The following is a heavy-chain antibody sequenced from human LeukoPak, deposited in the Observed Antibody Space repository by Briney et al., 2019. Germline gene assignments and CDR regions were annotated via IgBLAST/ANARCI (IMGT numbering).Heavy chain of an antibody. CDR3: ARRAFSSGPFDS. CDR1: GYNFGNYW. J-gene: IGHJ4*02. V-gene: IGHV5-51*01. CDR2: IYPGDSDT. D-gene: IGHD6-19*01. Sequence: GESLKISCQGSGYNFGNYWIGWVRQVPGIGLKWMGIIYPGDSDTRYTPSFQGRVTISADTSISTAYLQWSSLRASDTSMYYCARRAFSSGPFDSWGQGTLVTVSS.